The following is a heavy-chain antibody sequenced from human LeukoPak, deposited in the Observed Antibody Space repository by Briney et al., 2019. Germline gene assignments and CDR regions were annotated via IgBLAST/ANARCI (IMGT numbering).Heavy chain of an antibody. CDR1: GGSTSSSDYY. V-gene: IGHV4-39*07. D-gene: IGHD6-13*01. CDR3: ATSPTVAARVDC. J-gene: IGHJ4*02. Sequence: SETLSLTCSVSGGSTSSSDYYWAWLRQSPGKGLEWIGTSFYTGNTYFNPSLKSRVTILVDTSRNQVSLQLTSVTAADTAVYYCATSPTVAARVDCWGQGTLVTVSS. CDR2: SFYTGNT.